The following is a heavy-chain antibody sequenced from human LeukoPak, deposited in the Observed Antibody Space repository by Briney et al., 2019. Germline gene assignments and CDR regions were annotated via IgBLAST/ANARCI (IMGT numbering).Heavy chain of an antibody. V-gene: IGHV4-39*01. J-gene: IGHJ4*02. CDR1: SVSITSRSYS. CDR2: IYYTGTT. CDR3: ARQRAYGAYENDF. Sequence: PSETLSHTCTVSSVSITSRSYSSGWLRQPPGKGLEWLGSIYYTGTTYHSSSLQSRVTSYVDTCDNQVSLKLTSVPAAYTAVYCARQRAYGAYENDFWGQGTLVTVSS. D-gene: IGHD2-21*01.